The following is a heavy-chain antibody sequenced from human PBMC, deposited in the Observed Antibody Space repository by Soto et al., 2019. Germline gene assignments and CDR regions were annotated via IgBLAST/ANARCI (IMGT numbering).Heavy chain of an antibody. J-gene: IGHJ4*02. D-gene: IGHD6-19*01. Sequence: GGSLRLSCAASGFTFSSYGMHWVRQAPGKGLEWVAVISYDGSNKYYADSVKGRFTISRDNSKNTLYLQMNSLRAEDTAVYYCAKDGQWLAQGYYFDYWGQGTLVTVSS. CDR3: AKDGQWLAQGYYFDY. CDR1: GFTFSSYG. V-gene: IGHV3-30*18. CDR2: ISYDGSNK.